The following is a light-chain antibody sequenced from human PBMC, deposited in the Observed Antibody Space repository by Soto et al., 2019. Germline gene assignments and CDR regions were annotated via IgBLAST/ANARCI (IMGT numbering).Light chain of an antibody. V-gene: IGKV3-15*01. CDR3: LQDSSWPLT. CDR2: GAA. J-gene: IGKJ4*01. CDR1: QDIRSS. Sequence: EIVMTQSPATLSVSPGERVTLSCRASQDIRSSLAWYQQKPGQAPRLLIYGAAIRATGVPATFSGSGSGTEFTLSISSLQSEHLGVYYCLQDSSWPLTFGGGTKVDIK.